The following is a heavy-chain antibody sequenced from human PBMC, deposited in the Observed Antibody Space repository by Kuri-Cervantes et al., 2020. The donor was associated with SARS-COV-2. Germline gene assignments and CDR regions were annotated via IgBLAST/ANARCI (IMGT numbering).Heavy chain of an antibody. Sequence: SETLSLTCTVSGDSISSRNYYWGWIRQPPGKGLELIGTMSYSGRSNYNPSLKSRVTMSVDTSRNHFSLNLSSVTAADTAVYYCARHSDRHYYDSSGYSFDYWGQGTLVTVSS. D-gene: IGHD3-22*01. V-gene: IGHV4-39*01. CDR1: GDSISSRNYY. CDR2: MSYSGRS. J-gene: IGHJ4*02. CDR3: ARHSDRHYYDSSGYSFDY.